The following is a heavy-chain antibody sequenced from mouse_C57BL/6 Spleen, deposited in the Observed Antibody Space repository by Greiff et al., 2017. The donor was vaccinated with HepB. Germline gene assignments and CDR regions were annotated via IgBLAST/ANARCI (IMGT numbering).Heavy chain of an antibody. V-gene: IGHV1-69*01. CDR1: GYTFTSYW. CDR3: ARCTGGYAMDY. CDR2: IDPSDSYT. Sequence: QVQLQQPGAELVMPGASVKLSCKASGYTFTSYWMHWVKQRPGQGLEWIGEIDPSDSYTNYNQKFKGKSTLTVDKSSSTAYMQLSSLTSEDSAVYYWARCTGGYAMDYWGQGTSVTVSS. D-gene: IGHD4-1*01. J-gene: IGHJ4*01.